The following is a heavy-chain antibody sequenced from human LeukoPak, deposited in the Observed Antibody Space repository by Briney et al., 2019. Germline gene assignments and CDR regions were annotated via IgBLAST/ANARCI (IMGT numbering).Heavy chain of an antibody. Sequence: SETLSLTCTVSGGSISTTNYYWGWIRQPPGKGLEWIGTIYYSGSTYYNPSLKSRFTISVDTSKNQFSLRLNSVTAADTAMYYCAKSGGYGLIDYWGQGTRVTVSS. V-gene: IGHV4-39*01. CDR1: GGSISTTNYY. CDR2: IYYSGST. D-gene: IGHD1-26*01. CDR3: AKSGGYGLIDY. J-gene: IGHJ4*02.